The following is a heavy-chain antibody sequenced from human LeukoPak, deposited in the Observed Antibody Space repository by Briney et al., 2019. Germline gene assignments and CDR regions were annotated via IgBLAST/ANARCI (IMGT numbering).Heavy chain of an antibody. V-gene: IGHV3-21*01. CDR2: ISSSGSYI. CDR3: ARGSGVQVWSSLDY. CDR1: AFTFSSCS. Sequence: GGSLRLSCAASAFTFSSCSMNWVRQAPGKGLEWVSSISSSGSYIYYADSVKGRFTISRDNAKNSLHLQMNSLRAGDTAVYYCARGSGVQVWSSLDYWGQGTLVTVSS. D-gene: IGHD5-18*01. J-gene: IGHJ4*02.